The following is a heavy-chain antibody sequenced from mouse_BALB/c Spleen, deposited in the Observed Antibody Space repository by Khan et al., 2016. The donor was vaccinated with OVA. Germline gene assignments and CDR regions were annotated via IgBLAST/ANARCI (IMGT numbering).Heavy chain of an antibody. V-gene: IGHV10-1*02. J-gene: IGHJ3*01. CDR3: GCRGWFAY. Sequence: EVQLVESGGGLVQPKGSLKLSCAASGFTFNTYAMNWVRQAPGQGLEWVARIRSKSNNYATYYADSVKDSFTISRDDSQTMLYLQMNNLKTEETAVYYCGCRGWFAYWGQGTLVTVSA. CDR2: IRSKSNNYAT. CDR1: GFTFNTYA.